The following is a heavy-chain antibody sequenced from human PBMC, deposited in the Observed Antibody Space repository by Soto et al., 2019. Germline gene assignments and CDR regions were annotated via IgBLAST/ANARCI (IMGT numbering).Heavy chain of an antibody. CDR3: ARDIVRCTISNRYSAWLDP. D-gene: IGHD2-21*01. J-gene: IGHJ5*02. Sequence: SETLSLTCTISGGSISTYYWHWIRQPPGEGLEWIGNIYYTGSTNYNPSLKSRVTISLDTSKNQVSPNLRSVIAADTAVYYCARDIVRCTISNRYSAWLDPWGQGTLVTVSS. V-gene: IGHV4-59*01. CDR2: IYYTGST. CDR1: GGSISTYY.